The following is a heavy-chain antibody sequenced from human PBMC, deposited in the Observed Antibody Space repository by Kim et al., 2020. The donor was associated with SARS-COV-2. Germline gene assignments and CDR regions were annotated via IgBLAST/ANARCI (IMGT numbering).Heavy chain of an antibody. V-gene: IGHV3-30*04. CDR1: GLYV. D-gene: IGHD3-10*01. CDR2: RSFDGLSK. J-gene: IGHJ4*02. Sequence: GGSMRLSCVTSGLYVIHWVRQAPGKGLEWGAARSFDGLSKYFGDSVKCRFSMSRDDSGNREWLQKNKHREEDTVMYYCATVGGTTGRGGSSDYWSEGNL. CDR3: ATVGGTTGRGGSSDY.